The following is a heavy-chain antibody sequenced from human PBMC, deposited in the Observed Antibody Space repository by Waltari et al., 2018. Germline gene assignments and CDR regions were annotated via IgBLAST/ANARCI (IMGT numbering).Heavy chain of an antibody. CDR3: AREATDGWGGPLLDY. D-gene: IGHD3-16*01. CDR2: IIPIFGTA. J-gene: IGHJ4*02. CDR1: GATLSSYA. Sequence: QVQLVQSGAEVKKPGSSVKVSCKASGATLSSYAISWVRRAPGQGLEWMGGIIPIFGTANYAQKFQGRVTITADESTSTAYMELSSLRSEDTAVYYCAREATDGWGGPLLDYWGQGTLVTVSS. V-gene: IGHV1-69*01.